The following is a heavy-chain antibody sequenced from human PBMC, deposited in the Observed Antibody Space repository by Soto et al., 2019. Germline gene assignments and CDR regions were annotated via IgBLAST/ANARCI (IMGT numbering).Heavy chain of an antibody. CDR2: IYYSGST. J-gene: IGHJ4*02. Sequence: ASETLSLTCTVSGGSISSSSYYWSCIRQPPGKGLEWIGYIYYSGSTNYNPSLKSRVTISVDTSKNQFSLKLSSVTAADTAVYYCAGVYGDYLDYWGQGTLVTVSS. D-gene: IGHD4-17*01. V-gene: IGHV4-61*01. CDR1: GGSISSSSYY. CDR3: AGVYGDYLDY.